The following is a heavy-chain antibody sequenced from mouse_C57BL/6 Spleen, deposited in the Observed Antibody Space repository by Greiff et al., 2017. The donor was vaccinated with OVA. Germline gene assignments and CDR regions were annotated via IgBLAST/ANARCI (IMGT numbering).Heavy chain of an antibody. CDR3: ARSQRTFYYYAMDY. CDR1: GYTFTSYW. J-gene: IGHJ4*01. CDR2: IDPSDSET. V-gene: IGHV1-52*01. Sequence: QVQLQQPGAELVRPGSSVKLSCTASGYTFTSYWMHWVKQRPIQGLEWIGNIDPSDSETHYNQKFKDKATLTVVKSSSTAYMQLCSLTSEDSAVYYTARSQRTFYYYAMDYWGQGTSVTVSS.